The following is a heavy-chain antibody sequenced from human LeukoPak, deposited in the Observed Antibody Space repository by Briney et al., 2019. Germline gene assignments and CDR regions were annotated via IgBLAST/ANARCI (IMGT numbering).Heavy chain of an antibody. V-gene: IGHV3-48*04. CDR1: GFTFSSYS. J-gene: IGHJ4*02. CDR2: ISSSSSTI. Sequence: GGSLRLSCAASGFTFSSYSMNWVRQAPGKGLEWVSHISSSSSTIYYADSVKGRYTISRDNAKNSLYLQMNSLRGEDTAVYYWASRKQWDMIDYWGQGTLVTVSS. D-gene: IGHD2-15*01. CDR3: ASRKQWDMIDY.